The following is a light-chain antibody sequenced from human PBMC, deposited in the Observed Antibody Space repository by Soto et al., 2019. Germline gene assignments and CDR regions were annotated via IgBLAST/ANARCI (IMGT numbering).Light chain of an antibody. Sequence: EIVLTQSPGTLSLSPGERASLSCRASQSVTSSYLAWYQQKPGQAPRLLIYVASNRATGIPDRFSGSGSGTDFTLTINRLEPEYFAVYYGQQYGSSPWTFGQGTKVEIK. V-gene: IGKV3-20*01. CDR1: QSVTSSY. CDR3: QQYGSSPWT. CDR2: VAS. J-gene: IGKJ1*01.